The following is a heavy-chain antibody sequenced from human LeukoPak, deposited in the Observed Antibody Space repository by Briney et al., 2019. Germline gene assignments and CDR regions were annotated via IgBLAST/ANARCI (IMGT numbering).Heavy chain of an antibody. V-gene: IGHV4-4*07. CDR3: AREYLYGSEIYYKGDYFDY. J-gene: IGHJ4*02. CDR2: IYGGGNT. CDR1: GGSISPYY. D-gene: IGHD3-10*01. Sequence: SETLSLTCTVSGGSISPYYWSWIRQPAGKGLEWIGRIYGGGNTKYNPSLSSRVTMSVDTSKNQFSLRMTSVTAADTAMYYCAREYLYGSEIYYKGDYFDYWGQGILVTVSS.